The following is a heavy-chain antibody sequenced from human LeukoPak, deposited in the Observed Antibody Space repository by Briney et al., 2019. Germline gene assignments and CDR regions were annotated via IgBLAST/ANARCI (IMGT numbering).Heavy chain of an antibody. CDR3: SRDVNNTFDY. CDR2: IDGSGSTM. J-gene: IGHJ4*02. D-gene: IGHD1-14*01. V-gene: IGHV3-48*03. CDR1: GFTFRNYE. Sequence: GGSLRLSCAASGFTFRNYELIWVRQAPGKGLESVSYIDGSGSTMYYADSVKGRFTISRDNTKNSVFLQMNSLRAEDTAVYYCSRDVNNTFDYWGQGTLVTVSS.